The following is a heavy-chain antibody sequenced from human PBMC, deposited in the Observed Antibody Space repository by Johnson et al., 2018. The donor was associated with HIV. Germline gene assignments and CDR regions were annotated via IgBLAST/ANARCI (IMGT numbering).Heavy chain of an antibody. D-gene: IGHD2-15*01. J-gene: IGHJ3*02. Sequence: QVQLVESGGGVVRPGGSLRLSCVASRFTFSDYYMSWVRQAPGKGLEWVSYISSRDSTIYYADSVKGRFTISRDNAKNSLYLQMNSLRGEDTAVYYCARRRVVGGDAFEMWGQGTMVSVSS. V-gene: IGHV3-11*04. CDR2: ISSRDSTI. CDR3: ARRRVVGGDAFEM. CDR1: RFTFSDYY.